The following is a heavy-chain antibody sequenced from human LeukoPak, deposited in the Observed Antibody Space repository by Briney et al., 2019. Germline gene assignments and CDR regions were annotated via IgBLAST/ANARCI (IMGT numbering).Heavy chain of an antibody. V-gene: IGHV1-8*01. CDR2: MNPNSGNT. Sequence: ASVKVSCKASGYTFTSYDINWVRQATGQGLEWMGWMNPNSGNTGYAQKFRGRVTMTRNTSISTAYMELNSLRSEDTAVYYCARAVAGGSYYGMDVWGQGTTVTVSS. CDR3: ARAVAGGSYYGMDV. J-gene: IGHJ6*02. CDR1: GYTFTSYD. D-gene: IGHD6-19*01.